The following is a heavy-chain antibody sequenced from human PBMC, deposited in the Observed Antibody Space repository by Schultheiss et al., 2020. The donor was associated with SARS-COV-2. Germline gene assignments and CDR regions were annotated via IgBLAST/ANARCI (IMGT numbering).Heavy chain of an antibody. CDR3: ARDPNGYCSGDSCYYV. D-gene: IGHD2-15*01. V-gene: IGHV6-1*01. J-gene: IGHJ4*02. CDR2: TYHRSKWHN. CDR1: GDSVSSTSAA. Sequence: SETLSLTCAISGDSVSSTSAAWNWIRQSPSRGLEWLGRTYHRSKWHNDYAISVKSRINIMPDTSKNQVSLQLNSVTAADTAVYYCARDPNGYCSGDSCYYVWGQGTLVTVSS.